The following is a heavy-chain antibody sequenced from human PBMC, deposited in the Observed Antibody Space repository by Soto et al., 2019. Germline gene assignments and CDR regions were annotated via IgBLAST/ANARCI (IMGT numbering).Heavy chain of an antibody. J-gene: IGHJ4*02. V-gene: IGHV3-23*01. CDR1: GFTFSSYA. CDR3: ARDPSTGSADY. CDR2: ISASGGST. Sequence: GGSLRLSCAASGFTFSSYAMHWVRQAPGKGREWVSTISASGGSTSYTDSVQGRFTISRDNARNTLSLHLNSRRAEDTAIYYCARDPSTGSADYWGQGTRVIVSS. D-gene: IGHD3-9*01.